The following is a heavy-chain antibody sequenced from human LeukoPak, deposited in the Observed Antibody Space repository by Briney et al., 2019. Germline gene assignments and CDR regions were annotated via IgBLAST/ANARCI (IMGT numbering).Heavy chain of an antibody. CDR2: IGTAGDT. D-gene: IGHD3-22*01. J-gene: IGHJ3*02. CDR3: AREGHHYYDSRRGAFDI. CDR1: GFTFSSYD. V-gene: IGHV3-13*01. Sequence: GGSLRLSCAASGFTFSSYDMHWVRQATGKGLEWVSAIGTAGDTYYPGSVKGRFTISRENAKNSLYLQMNSLRAGDTAVYYCAREGHHYYDSRRGAFDIWGQGTMVTVSS.